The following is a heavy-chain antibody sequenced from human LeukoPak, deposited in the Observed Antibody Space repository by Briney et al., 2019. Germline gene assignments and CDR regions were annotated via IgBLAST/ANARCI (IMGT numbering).Heavy chain of an antibody. CDR1: GYTFTGYY. Sequence: ASVKVSCKASGYTFTGYYMHWVRQAPGQGLEWMGWINPNSGGTNYAQKFQGRVTMTRDTSISTAYMELSRLRSDDTAVYYCARRRYCSSTSCSFVWFDPWGQGTLVTASS. J-gene: IGHJ5*02. CDR3: ARRRYCSSTSCSFVWFDP. V-gene: IGHV1-2*02. CDR2: INPNSGGT. D-gene: IGHD2-2*01.